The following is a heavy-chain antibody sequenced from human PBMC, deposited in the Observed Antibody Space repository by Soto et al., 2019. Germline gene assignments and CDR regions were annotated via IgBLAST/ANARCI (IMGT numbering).Heavy chain of an antibody. CDR1: GGTFSIYA. D-gene: IGHD5-18*01. Sequence: XVKVSCSASGGTFSIYAISWVRQSPGQGLEWMGGIIPIFGTANYAQKFQGRVTITADESTSTAYVELSSLRSEDTAVHYCARADTAMAPGYYYGMDVWGQGTTVTVSS. J-gene: IGHJ6*02. CDR2: IIPIFGTA. V-gene: IGHV1-69*13. CDR3: ARADTAMAPGYYYGMDV.